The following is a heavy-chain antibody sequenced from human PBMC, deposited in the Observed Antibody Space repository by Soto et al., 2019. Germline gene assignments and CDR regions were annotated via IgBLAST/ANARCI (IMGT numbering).Heavy chain of an antibody. V-gene: IGHV4-30-4*02. D-gene: IGHD5-18*01. CDR3: ARDLDTAMSRGAFDI. CDR2: IYHSGST. CDR1: GGSISSGDFY. Sequence: PSDTLSLTCTVSGGSISSGDFYWSWIRQHPGKGLEWMGYIYHSGSTYYNPSLKSRVTILLDTSRNQFSLRLSSVTAADTAVYYCARDLDTAMSRGAFDIWGQGTMVTVSS. J-gene: IGHJ3*02.